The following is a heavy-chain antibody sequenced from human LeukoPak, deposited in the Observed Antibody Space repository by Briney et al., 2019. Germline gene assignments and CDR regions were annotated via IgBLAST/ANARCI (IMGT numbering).Heavy chain of an antibody. CDR2: IEQHGSDK. CDR1: GFTFSSNW. Sequence: GGSLRLSCAASGFTFSSNWMSWVRQAPGKGLEWVAKIEQHGSDKYHVDSVKGRFTISRDNAKNSLYLQMNSLRAEDTAVYYCARDHDYRFDYWGQGTLVTVSS. V-gene: IGHV3-7*01. D-gene: IGHD4-11*01. J-gene: IGHJ4*02. CDR3: ARDHDYRFDY.